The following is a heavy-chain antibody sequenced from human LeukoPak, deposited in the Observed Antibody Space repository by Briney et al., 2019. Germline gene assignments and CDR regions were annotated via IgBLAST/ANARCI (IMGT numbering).Heavy chain of an antibody. D-gene: IGHD5-18*01. V-gene: IGHV3-23*01. CDR2: ISGSGGST. CDR1: RFTFSSYG. Sequence: GGSLRLSCAASRFTFSSYGMSWVRQAPGKGLEWVSAISGSGGSTYYADSVKGRFTISRDNSKNTLYLQMNSLRAEDTAVYYCAKDSLWFLYYFDYWGQGTLVTVSS. J-gene: IGHJ4*02. CDR3: AKDSLWFLYYFDY.